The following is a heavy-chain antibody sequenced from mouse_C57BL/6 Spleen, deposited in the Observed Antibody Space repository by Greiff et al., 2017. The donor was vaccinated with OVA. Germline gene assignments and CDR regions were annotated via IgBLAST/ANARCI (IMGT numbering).Heavy chain of an antibody. J-gene: IGHJ1*03. CDR2: IDPSDSYT. CDR3: ARRYYGSSYDWYVDV. Sequence: QVQLQQPGAELVMPGASVKLSCKASGYTFTSYWMHWVKQRPGQGLEWIGEIDPSDSYTNYNQKFKGKSTLTVDKSSSTAYMQLSSLTSEDSAVYYCARRYYGSSYDWYVDVWGTGTTVTVSS. D-gene: IGHD1-1*01. CDR1: GYTFTSYW. V-gene: IGHV1-69*01.